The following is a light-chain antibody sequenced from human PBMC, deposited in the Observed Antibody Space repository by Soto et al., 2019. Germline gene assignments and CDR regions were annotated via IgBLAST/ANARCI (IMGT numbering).Light chain of an antibody. J-gene: IGLJ1*01. CDR2: SNN. V-gene: IGLV1-44*01. Sequence: QSVLTQPPSASGTPGQRVTISCSGSSSNIGSNTVNWYQQLPGTAPKLFIYSNNQRPSGVPDRFSGSKSGTSASLAISGLQSDDEADYYCAAWDDSLHGYVFGTGTKLTVL. CDR1: SSNIGSNT. CDR3: AAWDDSLHGYV.